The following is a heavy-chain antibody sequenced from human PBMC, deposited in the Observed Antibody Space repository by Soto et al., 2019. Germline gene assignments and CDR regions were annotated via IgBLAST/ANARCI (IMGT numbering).Heavy chain of an antibody. CDR3: ATRAPAFED. V-gene: IGHV1-18*01. J-gene: IGHJ4*02. Sequence: QVQLVQSGPEVKKPGAAVKVSCKTSGYTFTTFGISWVRQAPGQGLEWMGWISTSKGNTNYAQKFQGRVTRTQGPSRDTAYRELRSLRSGATAGYYRATRAPAFEDRGQGTLVTLSS. CDR2: ISTSKGNT. CDR1: GYTFTTFG.